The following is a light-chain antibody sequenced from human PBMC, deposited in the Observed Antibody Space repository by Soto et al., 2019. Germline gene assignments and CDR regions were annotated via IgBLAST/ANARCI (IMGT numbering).Light chain of an antibody. J-gene: IGKJ2*01. V-gene: IGKV1-39*01. CDR1: QSISTY. Sequence: DIQMTQSPSSLSASVGDRVTITCRASQSISTYLNWYQQRPGKAPNLLIYDASSLQSGVPSRFSVSGSGTDFNLTISSLQPEDSATYYCQQSYSVPWTFGQGTRLDIK. CDR3: QQSYSVPWT. CDR2: DAS.